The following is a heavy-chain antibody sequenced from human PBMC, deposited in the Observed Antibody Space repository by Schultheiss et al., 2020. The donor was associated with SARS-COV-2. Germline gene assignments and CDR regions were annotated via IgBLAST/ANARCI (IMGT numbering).Heavy chain of an antibody. CDR3: ALGSSSWFYYYYGMDV. CDR2: ISAYNGNT. V-gene: IGHV1-18*01. Sequence: ASVKVSCKASGYTFTSYGISWVRQAPGQGLEWMGWISAYNGNTNYAQKLQGRVTMTTDTSTSTAYMELRSLRSDDTAVYYCALGSSSWFYYYYGMDVWGQGTTVTVSS. J-gene: IGHJ6*02. D-gene: IGHD6-13*01. CDR1: GYTFTSYG.